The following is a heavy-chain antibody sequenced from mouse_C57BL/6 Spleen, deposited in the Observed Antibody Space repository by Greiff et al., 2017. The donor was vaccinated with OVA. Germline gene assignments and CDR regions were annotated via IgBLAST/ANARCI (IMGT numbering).Heavy chain of an antibody. V-gene: IGHV6-3*01. D-gene: IGHD4-1*01. CDR2: IRLKSDNYAT. CDR3: TGGTGKGWFAY. J-gene: IGHJ3*01. Sequence: EVQLVESGGGLVQPGGSMKLSCVASGFTFSNYWMNWVRQSPEKGLEWVAQIRLKSDNYATHYAESVKGRFTISRDDSKSSVYLQMNNLRAEDTGIYYCTGGTGKGWFAYWGQGTLVTVSA. CDR1: GFTFSNYW.